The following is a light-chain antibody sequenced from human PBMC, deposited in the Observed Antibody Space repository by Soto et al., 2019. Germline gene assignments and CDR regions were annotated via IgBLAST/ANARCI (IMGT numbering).Light chain of an antibody. CDR1: QRVSSN. CDR3: QQYNNWPPT. J-gene: IGKJ2*01. CDR2: GAS. Sequence: EIVMTQSPATLSVSPGERATLSCRASQRVSSNLAWYQQKPGQAPRLLIYGASTRATGIPARFSGSGSGTEFTLTISSLQSEDFAVYYCQQYNNWPPTVGQGTKLEIK. V-gene: IGKV3-15*01.